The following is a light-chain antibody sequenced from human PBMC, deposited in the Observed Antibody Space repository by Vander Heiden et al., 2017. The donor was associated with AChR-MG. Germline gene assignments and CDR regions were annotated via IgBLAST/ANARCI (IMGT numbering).Light chain of an antibody. CDR1: TGAVTGGHY. V-gene: IGLV7-46*01. CDR2: DTS. Sequence: QAVVTQESSLTVSPGGTVTLTCGSSTGAVTGGHYTYCFQQKPGQAPRTLIYDTSIKQSWTPARFSGSLLGGQATLTLSGAQPEDEADYYCLLSQSGARVFGGGTKLTVL. CDR3: LLSQSGARV. J-gene: IGLJ3*02.